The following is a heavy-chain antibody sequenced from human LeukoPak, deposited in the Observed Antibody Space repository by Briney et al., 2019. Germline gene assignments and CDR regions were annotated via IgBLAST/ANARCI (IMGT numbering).Heavy chain of an antibody. CDR2: ISWNSDNI. CDR3: AINGGGDSGYGNFDY. D-gene: IGHD5-12*01. CDR1: GFSFDDYA. J-gene: IGHJ4*02. Sequence: PGRSLRLSCAVPGFSFDDYAMHWIRQVPGKGLEWVSGISWNSDNIGYADSVKGRFTTSRDNAKNSLYLQMNSLRAEDTALYYCAINGGGDSGYGNFDYWGQGTLVTVSS. V-gene: IGHV3-9*01.